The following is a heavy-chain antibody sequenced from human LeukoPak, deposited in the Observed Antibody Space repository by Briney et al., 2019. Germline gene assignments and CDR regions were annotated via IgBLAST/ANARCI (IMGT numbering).Heavy chain of an antibody. Sequence: ASVKVSCKASGYTFTSYSFSWVRQAPGQGLEWMGWISAYNGNTNYAQKFQGRVTMTRDTSISTAYMELSRLRSDDTAVYYCARGMEPYYYMDVWGKGTTVTVSS. CDR3: ARGMEPYYYMDV. J-gene: IGHJ6*03. CDR2: ISAYNGNT. CDR1: GYTFTSYS. V-gene: IGHV1-18*01. D-gene: IGHD1-26*01.